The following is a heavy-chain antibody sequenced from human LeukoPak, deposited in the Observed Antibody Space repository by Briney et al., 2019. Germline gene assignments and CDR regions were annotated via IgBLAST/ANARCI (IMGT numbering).Heavy chain of an antibody. CDR2: INPNSGDT. J-gene: IGHJ4*02. CDR3: ATQRGSYLWGTDFDY. D-gene: IGHD3-16*01. V-gene: IGHV1-2*02. Sequence: GASVKVSCKASGYTFTGYYMHWVRQAPGQWLEGMGWINPNSGDTKYAQKFQGRVSMTRDTSISTASMELSRLRSADTAVYYCATQRGSYLWGTDFDYWGQGTLVTVSS. CDR1: GYTFTGYY.